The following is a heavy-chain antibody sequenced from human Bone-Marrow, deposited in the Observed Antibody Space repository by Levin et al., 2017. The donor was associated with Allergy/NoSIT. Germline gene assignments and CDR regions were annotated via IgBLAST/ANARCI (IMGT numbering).Heavy chain of an antibody. V-gene: IGHV3-23*01. CDR2: ISASGGST. J-gene: IGHJ6*02. CDR1: GFTFSSYA. Sequence: HGESLKISCAASGFTFSSYAVSWVRQAPGKGLEWVSGISASGGSTYYADPVKGRFTISRDNSKNTLYLQMNSLRAEDTAVYYCASGSNQPYYYYYGMDGWGQGTPVAVSS. CDR3: ASGSNQPYYYYYGMDG. D-gene: IGHD1-26*01.